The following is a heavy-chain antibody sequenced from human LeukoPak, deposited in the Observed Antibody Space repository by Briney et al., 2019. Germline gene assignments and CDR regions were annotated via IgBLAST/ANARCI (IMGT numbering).Heavy chain of an antibody. J-gene: IGHJ4*02. CDR2: IIDNGDRT. V-gene: IGHV3-23*01. CDR3: SKGITLVRGFTDFDY. D-gene: IGHD3-10*01. CDR1: GFTFSRFA. Sequence: GGSLRLSCAASGFTFSRFAMNWVRQAPGKGLEWGATIIDNGDRTYYADSVRGRFTLSRDNSNNTLSLQMNSLRAEDTATYYCSKGITLVRGFTDFDYWGQGTLVTVSS.